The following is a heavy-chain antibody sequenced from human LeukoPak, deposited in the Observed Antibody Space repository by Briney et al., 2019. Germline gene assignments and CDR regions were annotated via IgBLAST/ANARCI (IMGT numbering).Heavy chain of an antibody. Sequence: SCKASGGTFSSYAMHWVRQAPGKGLEWVAVISYDGSNKYYADSVKGRFTISRDNSKNTLYLQMNSLRAEDTAVYYCARDQTPYYWGQGTLITVSS. CDR3: ARDQTPYY. J-gene: IGHJ4*02. CDR1: GGTFSSYA. CDR2: ISYDGSNK. V-gene: IGHV3-30*04.